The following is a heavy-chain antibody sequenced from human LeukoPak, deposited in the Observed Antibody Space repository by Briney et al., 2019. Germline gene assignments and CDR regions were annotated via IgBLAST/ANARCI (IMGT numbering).Heavy chain of an antibody. J-gene: IGHJ6*03. CDR3: ARGSYGSGTYVSSSFYYIDV. CDR2: IDQSGST. CDR1: GGSFSSYY. Sequence: PSETLSLTCGVSGGSFSSYYWSWIRQSPGKGLEWIGEIDQSGSTTYNPSLRSRLTISVDASKNQFSLSLYSVTAADTAVYYCARGSYGSGTYVSSSFYYIDVWVKGTTVTVSS. D-gene: IGHD3-10*01. V-gene: IGHV4-34*01.